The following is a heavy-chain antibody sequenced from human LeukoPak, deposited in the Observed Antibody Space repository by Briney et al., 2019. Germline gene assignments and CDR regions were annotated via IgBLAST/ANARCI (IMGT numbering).Heavy chain of an antibody. Sequence: GSLRLSCAASGFMFRTYAMHWVRQAPGKGLECVSAINNNGDSTYYANSVKGRFSISRDNSKNTLYLQMGSLRAEDTAVYYCARELIGPFDYWGQGTLVTVSS. CDR1: GFMFRTYA. J-gene: IGHJ4*02. D-gene: IGHD3-16*01. V-gene: IGHV3-64*01. CDR2: INNNGDST. CDR3: ARELIGPFDY.